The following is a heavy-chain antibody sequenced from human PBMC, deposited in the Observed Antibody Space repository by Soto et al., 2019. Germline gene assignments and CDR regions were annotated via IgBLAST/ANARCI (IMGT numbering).Heavy chain of an antibody. CDR1: GYSFTSYG. D-gene: IGHD2-2*01. CDR2: ISTYNGNT. J-gene: IGHJ4*02. Sequence: QVQLVQSGAEVKQPGASLKVSFKASGYSFTSYGISWGRQAPGQGLEWMGWISTYNGNTNFAQNLQRRFTMTTDTSTSTAYMELRSLRSDDTAFYYCARFRSCSGPSCYGDQWWGQGTLVSVSS. V-gene: IGHV1-18*01. CDR3: ARFRSCSGPSCYGDQW.